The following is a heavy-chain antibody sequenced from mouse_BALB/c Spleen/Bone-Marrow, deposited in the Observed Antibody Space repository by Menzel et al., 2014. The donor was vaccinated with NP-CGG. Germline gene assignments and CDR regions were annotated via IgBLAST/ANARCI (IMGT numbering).Heavy chain of an antibody. CDR2: ISSGGSYT. Sequence: EVKLVESGGGLVKPGGSLKLSCAASGFTFSSYAMSWVRQTPEKRLEWVATISSGGSYTYYPDSVKGRFTISRDNAKNTLYLQMSSLRSEDTAMYYCARGNYGYGNYFDYWGQGTPLTVSS. CDR3: ARGNYGYGNYFDY. J-gene: IGHJ2*01. V-gene: IGHV5-9-1*01. D-gene: IGHD1-2*01. CDR1: GFTFSSYA.